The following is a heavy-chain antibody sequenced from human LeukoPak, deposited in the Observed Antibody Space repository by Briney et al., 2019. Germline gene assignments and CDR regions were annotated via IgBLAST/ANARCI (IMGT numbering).Heavy chain of an antibody. V-gene: IGHV3-30*18. D-gene: IGHD6-13*01. CDR1: GFTFSSYG. CDR2: ISYDGSNK. CDR3: AKDQGPGIAAAGTARD. Sequence: GGSLRLSCAASGFTFSSYGMHWVRQAPGKWLEWVAVISYDGSNKYYADSVKGRFTISRDNSKNTLYLQMNSLRAEGTAVYYCAKDQGPGIAAAGTARDWGQGTLVTVSS. J-gene: IGHJ4*02.